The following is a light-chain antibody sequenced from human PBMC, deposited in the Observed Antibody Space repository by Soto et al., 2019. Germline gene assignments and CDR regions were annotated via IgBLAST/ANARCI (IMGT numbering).Light chain of an antibody. CDR3: HQFDSYPRT. Sequence: DILLTQSPSFLSASIGERVTITCRASQGIKSYLAWYQQKPGEDPKLLIYAASILRSGVPSRLGGSGSGTEFTITISSLQPADFATYYCHQFDSYPRTFGHGTKLE. J-gene: IGKJ2*01. V-gene: IGKV1-9*01. CDR1: QGIKSY. CDR2: AAS.